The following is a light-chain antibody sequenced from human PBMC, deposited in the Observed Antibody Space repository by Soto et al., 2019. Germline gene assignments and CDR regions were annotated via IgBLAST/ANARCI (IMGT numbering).Light chain of an antibody. CDR1: LAVSDNY. CDR3: QPSSPPPLT. CDR2: DAS. J-gene: IGKJ1*01. V-gene: IGKV3-20*01. Sequence: NILTHSRGTLAFSPGERATLSCRASLAVSDNYLAWYQQKAGQAHRLVIYDASSRATGIPDRFSASGSGPAFNLTSRSMPPEPFALSYCQPSSPPPLTSGQGTKWIS.